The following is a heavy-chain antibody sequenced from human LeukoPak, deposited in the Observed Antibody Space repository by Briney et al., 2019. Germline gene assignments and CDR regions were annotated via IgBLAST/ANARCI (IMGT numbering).Heavy chain of an antibody. V-gene: IGHV3-73*01. CDR3: ARRRGDDYGDYDY. Sequence: GGSLRLSCAASGFTFSDSTMHRVRQTSGKGLECVGRIRTKANNYATDYAASVKGRFTISRDDSKDSTYLYLSSLKTEDTAVYYCARRRGDDYGDYDYWGQGTLVTVSS. D-gene: IGHD4-17*01. CDR1: GFTFSDST. J-gene: IGHJ4*02. CDR2: IRTKANNYAT.